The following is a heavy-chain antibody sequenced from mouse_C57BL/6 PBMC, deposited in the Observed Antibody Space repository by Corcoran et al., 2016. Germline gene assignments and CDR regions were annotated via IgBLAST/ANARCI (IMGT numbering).Heavy chain of an antibody. CDR3: ARYYSNY. J-gene: IGHJ3*01. Sequence: QIQLVQSGPELKKPGETVKISCKASGYTFTTYGMSWVKQAPGKGLKWMGWINTYSGVPTYADDFKGRFAFSVETSASTAYLQINNLKNEDTATYFCARYYSNYWGQGTLVTVSA. CDR1: GYTFTTYG. CDR2: INTYSGVP. D-gene: IGHD2-5*01. V-gene: IGHV9-3*01.